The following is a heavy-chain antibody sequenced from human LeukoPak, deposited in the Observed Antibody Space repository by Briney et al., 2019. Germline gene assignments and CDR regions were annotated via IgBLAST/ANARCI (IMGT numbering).Heavy chain of an antibody. CDR3: TTVPGGGDYDFHY. Sequence: GGSLRLSCATSGFIFSGAWLSWVRQAPGKGLEWVGRIKKGGTKKYAAPAKGRLTIPRKDSKNTMYLQMNSLKTADTALYYCTTVPGGGDYDFHYWGQGTLVTVSS. CDR1: GFIFSGAW. V-gene: IGHV3-15*01. D-gene: IGHD3-16*01. J-gene: IGHJ4*02. CDR2: IKKGGTK.